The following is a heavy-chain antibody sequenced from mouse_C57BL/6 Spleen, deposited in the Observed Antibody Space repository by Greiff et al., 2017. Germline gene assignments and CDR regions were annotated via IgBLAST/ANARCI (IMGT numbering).Heavy chain of an antibody. V-gene: IGHV14-4*01. J-gene: IGHJ4*01. Sequence: EVQGVESGAELVRPGASVKLSCTASGFNIKDDYMHWVKQRPEQGLEWIGWIDPENGDTEYASKFQGKATITADTSSNTAYLQLSSLTSEDTAVYYCTHGGSPYYYAMDYWGQGTSVTVSS. CDR3: THGGSPYYYAMDY. CDR2: IDPENGDT. CDR1: GFNIKDDY. D-gene: IGHD1-1*02.